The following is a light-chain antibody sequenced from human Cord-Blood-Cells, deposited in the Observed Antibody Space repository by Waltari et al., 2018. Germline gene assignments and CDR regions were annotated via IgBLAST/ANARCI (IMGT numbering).Light chain of an antibody. J-gene: IGLJ3*02. CDR2: DVS. CDR1: SSDVGGYNY. V-gene: IGLV2-14*03. Sequence: ALTQPASVSGSPGQSITISCTGTSSDVGGYNYVSWYQQHPGKAPKLMIYDVSNRPSGVSNRFSGSKSGNTASLTISGLQAEDEADYYCSSYTSSRTWVFGG. CDR3: SSYTSSRTWV.